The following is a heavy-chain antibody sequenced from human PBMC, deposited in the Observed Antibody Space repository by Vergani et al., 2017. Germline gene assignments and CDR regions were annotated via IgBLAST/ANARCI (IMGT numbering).Heavy chain of an antibody. CDR1: GYSISSGYF. V-gene: IGHV4-38-2*02. Sequence: QVQLQESGPRLVKPSETLSLICSVSGYSISSGYFWGWIRQSPGKGLEWLGTIDRTGRTHLSPSLKSRLTISVDTTKNQFSLRLTSATAAATAVYYCGRVADFYGLGSRLLDLWGQGILVTVSS. CDR3: GRVADFYGLGSRLLDL. D-gene: IGHD3-10*01. J-gene: IGHJ5*02. CDR2: IDRTGRT.